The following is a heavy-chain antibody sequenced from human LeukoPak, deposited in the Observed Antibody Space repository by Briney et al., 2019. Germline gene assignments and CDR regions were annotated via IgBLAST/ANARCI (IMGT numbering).Heavy chain of an antibody. CDR2: IKHSGST. J-gene: IGHJ4*02. V-gene: IGHV4-34*01. CDR3: ARGEVYYGSGSHNY. D-gene: IGHD3-10*01. CDR1: GGSFSGYY. Sequence: SETLSLTCAVYGGSFSGYYWSWIRQPPGKGLEWIGEIKHSGSTNYNPSLKSRVTISVDTSKNQFSLKLSSVTAADTAVYYCARGEVYYGSGSHNYWGQGTLVTVSS.